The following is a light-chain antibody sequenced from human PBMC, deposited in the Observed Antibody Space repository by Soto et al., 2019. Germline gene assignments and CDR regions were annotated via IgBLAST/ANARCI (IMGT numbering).Light chain of an antibody. J-gene: IGLJ1*01. V-gene: IGLV2-14*01. CDR3: SSYTKNSPYV. Sequence: QSALTQPASVSGSPGQSITISCTGTSSDVGGYDYVSWYQHHPGKATKLMIYDVSNRPSGVSSRFSGSKSDNTASLTIYGLQAEDEADYYCSSYTKNSPYVFGTGTKVTVL. CDR2: DVS. CDR1: SSDVGGYDY.